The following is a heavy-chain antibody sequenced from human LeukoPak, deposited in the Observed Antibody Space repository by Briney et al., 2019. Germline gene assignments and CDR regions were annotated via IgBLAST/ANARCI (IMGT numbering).Heavy chain of an antibody. V-gene: IGHV4-34*01. CDR2: INHSGST. CDR1: GGSFSGYY. Sequence: SETLSLTCAVYGGSFSGYYWSWIRQPPGKGLEWIGEINHSGSTNYNPSLKSRVTISVDTSKNQFSLKLSSVTAADTAVYYCAGSGAAGSGMKSYFDYWGQGTLVTVSS. D-gene: IGHD3-10*01. J-gene: IGHJ4*02. CDR3: AGSGAAGSGMKSYFDY.